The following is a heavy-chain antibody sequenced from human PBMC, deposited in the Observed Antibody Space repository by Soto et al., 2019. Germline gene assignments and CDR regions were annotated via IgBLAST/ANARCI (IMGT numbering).Heavy chain of an antibody. D-gene: IGHD2-15*01. V-gene: IGHV4-30-4*01. CDR2: IYYSGT. Sequence: ASETLSRTCTVSVASISNDDYFWSWIRQPPGKGLEWIGFIYYSGTYYNPSLKSRATISADTSKNQFSLKLTTLTAADTALYYCARDFGYRASGRCYAKCDSWGQGTLVTVSS. CDR1: VASISNDDYF. J-gene: IGHJ4*02. CDR3: ARDFGYRASGRCYAKCDS.